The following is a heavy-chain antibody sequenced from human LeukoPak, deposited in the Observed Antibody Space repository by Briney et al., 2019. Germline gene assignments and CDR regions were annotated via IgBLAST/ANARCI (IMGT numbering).Heavy chain of an antibody. CDR2: ISYDGSNE. Sequence: PGRSLRLSCAASGFTFSSYVMHWVRQAPGKGLEWVAIISYDGSNEYYADSVKGRFTISRDNSKNTLYLQMNSLRAEDTAVYYCARVRGGGSYLYYYYYMDVWGKGTTVTISS. CDR3: ARVRGGGSYLYYYYYMDV. D-gene: IGHD1-26*01. CDR1: GFTFSSYV. J-gene: IGHJ6*03. V-gene: IGHV3-30*07.